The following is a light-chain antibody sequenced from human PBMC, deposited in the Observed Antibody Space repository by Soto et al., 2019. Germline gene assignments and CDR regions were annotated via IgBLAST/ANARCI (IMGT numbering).Light chain of an antibody. CDR1: SSDVGGYNY. Sequence: QSALTQPASVSGSPGQSITISCTGTSSDVGGYNYVSWYQQHPGKAPKLMIYEVSNRPSGVSNRFSGSKSGNTASLTISGLQAEDEADYYCSSYTSSSTLDVFGGG. CDR3: SSYTSSSTLDV. CDR2: EVS. V-gene: IGLV2-14*01. J-gene: IGLJ3*02.